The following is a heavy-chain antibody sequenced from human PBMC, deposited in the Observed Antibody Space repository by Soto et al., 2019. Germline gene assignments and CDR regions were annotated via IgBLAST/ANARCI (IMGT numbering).Heavy chain of an antibody. CDR1: GGSISSYY. Sequence: KTSETLSLTCTVSGGSISSYYWSWIRQPAGKGLEWIGRIYTSGSTNYNPSLKSRVTMSVDTSKDQFSLKLSSVTAADTAVYYCARVSPEWELLYYFDYWGQGTLVTVSS. D-gene: IGHD1-26*01. J-gene: IGHJ4*02. CDR3: ARVSPEWELLYYFDY. CDR2: IYTSGST. V-gene: IGHV4-4*07.